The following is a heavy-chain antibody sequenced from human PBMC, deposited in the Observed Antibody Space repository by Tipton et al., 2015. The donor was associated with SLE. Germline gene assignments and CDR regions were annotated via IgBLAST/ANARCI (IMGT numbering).Heavy chain of an antibody. CDR1: GFTFSYYA. CDR3: ARDGPLGYFDY. V-gene: IGHV3-23*03. J-gene: IGHJ4*02. CDR2: IYSGGST. D-gene: IGHD6-13*01. Sequence: SLRLSCAASGFTFSYYAMSWVRQAPGKGLEFVSVIYSGGSTYYADSVRGRFTISRDNSKNTVYLQMNSLRAEDTAVYYCARDGPLGYFDYWGQGTLVTVSS.